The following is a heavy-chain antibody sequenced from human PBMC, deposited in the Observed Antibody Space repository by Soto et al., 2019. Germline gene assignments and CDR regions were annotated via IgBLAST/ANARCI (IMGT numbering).Heavy chain of an antibody. CDR2: ISSSSNYI. Sequence: PGGSLRLSCAASGFTFSTFAMNWVRQAPGKGLEWVSSISSSSNYIYYADSVKGRFTISRDNAKNSLYLQMNSLRAEDTALYFCARAPGYYGDFFDYWGQGTLVTVSS. D-gene: IGHD4-17*01. CDR1: GFTFSTFA. CDR3: ARAPGYYGDFFDY. V-gene: IGHV3-21*04. J-gene: IGHJ4*02.